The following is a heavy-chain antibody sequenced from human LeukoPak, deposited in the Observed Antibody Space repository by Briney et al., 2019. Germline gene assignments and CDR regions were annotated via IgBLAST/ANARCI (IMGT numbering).Heavy chain of an antibody. CDR2: INPNSGGT. V-gene: IGHV1-2*06. J-gene: IGHJ6*03. Sequence: GASVKVSCKASGYTFTSYGISWVRQAPGQGLEWMGRINPNSGGTNYAQKFQGRVTMTRDTSINTAYMELSRLRSDDTAMYYCARGGLPHFYYYMDVWGKGTTVTISS. CDR3: ARGGLPHFYYYMDV. CDR1: GYTFTSYG.